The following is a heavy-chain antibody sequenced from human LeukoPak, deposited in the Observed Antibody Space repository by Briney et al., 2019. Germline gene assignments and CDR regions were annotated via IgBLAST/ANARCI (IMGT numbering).Heavy chain of an antibody. CDR1: GFIFSSYW. J-gene: IGHJ4*02. D-gene: IGHD1-14*01. V-gene: IGHV3-74*01. Sequence: GGSLRLSCAASGFIFSSYWMHWVRQAPGKGLVWVSRISNDGRSTSYADSVKGRFTFSRDNAKNTLYLQMNSLRVEDTAVYYRARWASGYFDYWGQGTLVTVSS. CDR2: ISNDGRST. CDR3: ARWASGYFDY.